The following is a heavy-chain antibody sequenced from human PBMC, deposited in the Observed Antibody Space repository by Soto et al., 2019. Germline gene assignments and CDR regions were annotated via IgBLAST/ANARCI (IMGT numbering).Heavy chain of an antibody. J-gene: IGHJ3*02. CDR2: IKSKIDGGTT. D-gene: IGHD2-8*01. V-gene: IGHV3-15*01. CDR3: STPHGRNAFDI. Sequence: GGSLRLSCAASGFTFANAWISWVRQAPGRGLEWVGRIKSKIDGGTTNYAAPVKDRFTISRDDSKNTLYLQMNSLKTVDTAVYYCSTPHGRNAFDIWGQGTMVTVSS. CDR1: GFTFANAW.